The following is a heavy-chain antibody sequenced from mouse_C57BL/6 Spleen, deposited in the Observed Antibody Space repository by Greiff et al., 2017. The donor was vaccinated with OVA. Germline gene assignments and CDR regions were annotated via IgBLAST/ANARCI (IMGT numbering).Heavy chain of an antibody. D-gene: IGHD1-1*01. CDR2: FHPYNDDT. Sequence: VKLVESGAELVKPGASVKMSCKASGYTFTTYPIEWMKQNHGKSLEWIGNFHPYNDDTKYNEKFKGKATLTVEKSSSTVYLELSRLTSDDSAVYYCARGPLPVVGGFDYWGQGTTLTVSS. V-gene: IGHV1-47*01. CDR3: ARGPLPVVGGFDY. CDR1: GYTFTTYP. J-gene: IGHJ2*01.